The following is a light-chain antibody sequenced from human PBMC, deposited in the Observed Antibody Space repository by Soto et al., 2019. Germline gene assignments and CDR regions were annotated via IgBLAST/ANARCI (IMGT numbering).Light chain of an antibody. CDR3: MQTTRFSRK. Sequence: DIVMTQTPLSSPVTLGQPVSISCRSSQSLVHSVGNTYLSWYEQRPGQHPRLLFYQISNRFSGVPDRYDGSGAATDFTLKISRVEAEDGGVYYCMQTTRFSRKFGQGTKVEIK. V-gene: IGKV2-24*01. CDR1: QSLVHSVGNTY. J-gene: IGKJ1*01. CDR2: QIS.